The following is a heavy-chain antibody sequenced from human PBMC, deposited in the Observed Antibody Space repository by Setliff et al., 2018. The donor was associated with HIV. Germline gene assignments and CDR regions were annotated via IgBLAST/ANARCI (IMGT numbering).Heavy chain of an antibody. CDR1: GFTFSSYS. D-gene: IGHD3-3*01. V-gene: IGHV3-21*01. Sequence: GGSLRLSCAAPGFTFSSYSMNWVRQAPGKGLEWVSYISSSSSYTHYADSVKGRFTISRDNVKNSLYLQMNSLTAEDTAVYYCARDVSWRVRTYIDYWGQGALVTVSS. J-gene: IGHJ4*02. CDR2: ISSSSSYT. CDR3: ARDVSWRVRTYIDY.